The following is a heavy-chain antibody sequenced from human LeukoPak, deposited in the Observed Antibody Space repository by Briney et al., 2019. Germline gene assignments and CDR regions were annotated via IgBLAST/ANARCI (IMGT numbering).Heavy chain of an antibody. V-gene: IGHV3-23*01. D-gene: IGHD3-10*01. CDR2: IRGSGEST. J-gene: IGHJ4*02. Sequence: GGSLRLSCAASGFIFNTYAMSWARQAPGKGLEWVSTIRGSGESTHYADSVQGRFTISRDNSLYTVYLQMDSLRGDDTAVYYCAKDRISYTTSPGELSHWGQGTLVLVSS. CDR1: GFIFNTYA. CDR3: AKDRISYTTSPGELSH.